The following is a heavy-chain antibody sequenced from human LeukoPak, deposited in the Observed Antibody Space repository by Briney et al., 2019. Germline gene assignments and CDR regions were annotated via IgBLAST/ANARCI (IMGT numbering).Heavy chain of an antibody. D-gene: IGHD3-22*01. CDR3: AKGPSYYYDSSGYPPESYFDY. CDR2: ISGSGGST. CDR1: GFTFSSYA. J-gene: IGHJ4*02. V-gene: IGHV3-23*01. Sequence: PGGSLRLSCAASGFTFSSYAMSWVRQAPGKGLEWVSAISGSGGSTYYADSVKGRFTISRDNSKNTLYLQMNSLRAEDTAVYYCAKGPSYYYDSSGYPPESYFDYWGQGTLVTVSS.